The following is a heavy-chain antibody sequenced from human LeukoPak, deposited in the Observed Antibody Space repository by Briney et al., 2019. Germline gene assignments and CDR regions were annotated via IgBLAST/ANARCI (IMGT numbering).Heavy chain of an antibody. D-gene: IGHD3-3*01. V-gene: IGHV1-8*01. CDR3: ARGGVLRFLEWLFPTKYYFDY. J-gene: IGHJ4*02. CDR1: GYTFTSYD. Sequence: ASVKVSCKASGYTFTSYDINWVRQATGQGLEWMGWMNPNSGNTGYAQKFQGRVTMTRNTSISTAYMELSSLRSEDTAVYYCARGGVLRFLEWLFPTKYYFDYWGQGTRVTVSS. CDR2: MNPNSGNT.